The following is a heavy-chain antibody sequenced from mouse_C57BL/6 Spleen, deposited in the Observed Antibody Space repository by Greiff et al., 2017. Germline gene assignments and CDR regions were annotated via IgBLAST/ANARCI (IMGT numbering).Heavy chain of an antibody. CDR3: ARKVSYAMDY. CDR2: IHPNSGST. J-gene: IGHJ4*01. V-gene: IGHV1-64*01. Sequence: QVQLQQPGAELVKPGASVKLSCKASGYTFTSYWMHWVKQRPGQGLEWIGMIHPNSGSTNYNEKFKSKATLTVDKSSITAYMQLSSLPSEDTAVYYCARKVSYAMDYWGQGTSVTVSS. CDR1: GYTFTSYW.